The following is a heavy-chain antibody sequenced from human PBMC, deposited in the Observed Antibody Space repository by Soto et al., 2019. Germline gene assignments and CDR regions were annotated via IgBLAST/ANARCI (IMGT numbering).Heavy chain of an antibody. V-gene: IGHV1-24*01. J-gene: IGHJ2*01. Sequence: ASVKVSCKVSGYTLTELSMHWVRQAPGKGLEWMGGFDPEDGETIYSQKFQGRVTMTEDTSTDTAYMELSSVRSEDTAVYYCATKQLVLGFFDLWGRGTLVTVSS. CDR2: FDPEDGET. D-gene: IGHD6-13*01. CDR1: GYTLTELS. CDR3: ATKQLVLGFFDL.